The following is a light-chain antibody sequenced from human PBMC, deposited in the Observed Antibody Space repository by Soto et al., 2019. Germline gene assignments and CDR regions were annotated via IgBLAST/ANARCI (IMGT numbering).Light chain of an antibody. CDR2: AAS. J-gene: IGKJ1*01. CDR3: QQSYSTLWT. V-gene: IGKV1-39*01. CDR1: QSISSY. Sequence: DIPMTQSPSSLSASVGDRVTITCRASQSISSYLNWYQQKPGKAPKLLIYAASSLQSGVPSRFSGSGSGIDFTLTISSLQPEDFATYYCQQSYSTLWTFGQGTKVEIK.